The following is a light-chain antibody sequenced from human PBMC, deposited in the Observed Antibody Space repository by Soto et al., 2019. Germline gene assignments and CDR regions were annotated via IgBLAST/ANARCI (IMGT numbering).Light chain of an antibody. CDR1: SSNIGSNY. CDR2: DNN. J-gene: IGLJ3*02. CDR3: GTWDNNLSAGV. V-gene: IGLV1-51*01. Sequence: QSVLTQPPSVSASPGQRVTISCSGSSSNIGSNYVSWFQQLPGTAPKLLIYDNNMRPSGIPDRFSGSKSGTSATLGITGLQTWDEGDYYCGTWDNNLSAGVFGGGTKLTVL.